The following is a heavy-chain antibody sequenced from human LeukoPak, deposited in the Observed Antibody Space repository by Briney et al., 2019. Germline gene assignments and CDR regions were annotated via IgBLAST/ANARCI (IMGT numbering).Heavy chain of an antibody. Sequence: ASVKVSFKASGYTFTSYGISWVRQAPGQGLEWMGWISAYNGNTNYAQKLQGRVTMTTDTSTSTAYMELRSLRSDDTAVYYCATFIQAAARGYYFDYWVQGTLVTVSS. D-gene: IGHD6-6*01. CDR3: ATFIQAAARGYYFDY. J-gene: IGHJ4*02. V-gene: IGHV1-18*01. CDR2: ISAYNGNT. CDR1: GYTFTSYG.